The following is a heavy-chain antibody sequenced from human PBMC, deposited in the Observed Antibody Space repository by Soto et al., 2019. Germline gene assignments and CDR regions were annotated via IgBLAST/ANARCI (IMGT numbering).Heavy chain of an antibody. V-gene: IGHV4-59*08. CDR1: GGPISSYY. D-gene: IGHD6-19*01. Sequence: QVQLQESGPGLVKPSETLSLTCTVSGGPISSYYWTWIRQPPGKGLEWIGYIYYSGSTNYNPSLKWPILISVDTSKNLFSLKVNSVTNEDTPVYYWARLWGWSVDYSGPGTLVTVSS. J-gene: IGHJ4*02. CDR3: ARLWGWSVDY. CDR2: IYYSGST.